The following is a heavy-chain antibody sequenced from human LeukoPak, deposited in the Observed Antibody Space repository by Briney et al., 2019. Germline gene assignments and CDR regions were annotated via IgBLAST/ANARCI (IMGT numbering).Heavy chain of an antibody. D-gene: IGHD5-12*01. CDR1: GGSISSSSYY. CDR2: IYYSGST. CDR3: ARNSGSASPPTLNLFDP. V-gene: IGHV4-39*01. Sequence: SETLSLTCTVSGGSISSSSYYWGWIRQPPGKGLEWIGSIYYSGSTYYNPSLKSRVTISVDTSKNQFSLKLSSVAAADTAVYYCARNSGSASPPTLNLFDPWGQGTLVTVSS. J-gene: IGHJ5*02.